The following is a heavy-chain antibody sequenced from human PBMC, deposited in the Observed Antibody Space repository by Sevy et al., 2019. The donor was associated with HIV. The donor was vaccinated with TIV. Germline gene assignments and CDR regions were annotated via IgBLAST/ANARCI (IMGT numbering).Heavy chain of an antibody. CDR2: IYSSGSS. CDR1: GGSISSNY. CDR3: ARSSGYSYGDFDY. J-gene: IGHJ4*02. D-gene: IGHD5-18*01. V-gene: IGHV4-59*01. Sequence: SETLSLTCTVSGGSISSNYWSWIRQPPGKGLEWIEYIYSSGSSYNPSFKSRVSISMDTSKNQFSLKLNSVTAADTAVYYCARSSGYSYGDFDYWGQGTLVTVSS.